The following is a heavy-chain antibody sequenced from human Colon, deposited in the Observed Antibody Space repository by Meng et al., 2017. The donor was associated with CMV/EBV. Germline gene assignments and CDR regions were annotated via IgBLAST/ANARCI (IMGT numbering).Heavy chain of an antibody. CDR2: IYHSGST. CDR1: GYSISSGYY. V-gene: IGHV4-38-2*02. J-gene: IGHJ4*02. CDR3: ARVVYYGSGSFK. D-gene: IGHD3-10*01. Sequence: SETLSLTCTVSGYSISSGYYWGWIRQPPGKGLEWIGSIYHSGSTYYNPPLKSRVTISVDTSKNQFSLKLSSVTAADTAVYYCARVVYYGSGSFKWGQGTLVTVSS.